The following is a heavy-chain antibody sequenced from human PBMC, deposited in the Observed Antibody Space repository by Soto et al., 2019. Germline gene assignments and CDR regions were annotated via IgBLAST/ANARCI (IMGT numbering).Heavy chain of an antibody. CDR1: GFTFSNYV. J-gene: IGHJ2*01. D-gene: IGHD2-15*01. CDR3: GRGGYWSGGIFPSYPRPWYSDL. Sequence: EVQLVESGGGFVQPGGSLRLSCAASGFTFSNYVMHWVRQAPGKELQYVSLITSNGGATDYAISVQGRFTISRDNSKNTLYLERGARSPDDWAVYYCGRGGYWSGGIFPSYPRPWYSDLGGRGTLVTVSS. CDR2: ITSNGGAT. V-gene: IGHV3-64*01.